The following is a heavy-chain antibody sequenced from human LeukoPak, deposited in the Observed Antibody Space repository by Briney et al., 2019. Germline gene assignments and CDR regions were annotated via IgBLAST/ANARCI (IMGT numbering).Heavy chain of an antibody. CDR2: ISYDGSNI. D-gene: IGHD3-22*01. J-gene: IGHJ4*02. Sequence: GRSLRLSCAASGFTFSSYAMHWVRQAPGKGLEWVAVISYDGSNIYYADSVKGRFTISRDNSKNTLYLQMNSLRAEDTAVYYCARVPYYYDSSGYYIDYWGQGTLVTVSS. V-gene: IGHV3-30-3*01. CDR1: GFTFSSYA. CDR3: ARVPYYYDSSGYYIDY.